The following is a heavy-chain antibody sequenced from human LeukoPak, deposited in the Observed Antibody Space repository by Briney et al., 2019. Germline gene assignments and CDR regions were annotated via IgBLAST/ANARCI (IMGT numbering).Heavy chain of an antibody. J-gene: IGHJ4*02. V-gene: IGHV3-23*01. Sequence: TGGSLRLSCAASGFTFSSYAMSWVRQAPGKGLEWVSAISGSGGSTYYADSVKGRFTISRDNSKNTLYLQMNSLRAEDTAVYYCAKIPGNRNYYGEEVDYWGQGTLVTVSS. CDR3: AKIPGNRNYYGEEVDY. CDR2: ISGSGGST. D-gene: IGHD1-7*01. CDR1: GFTFSSYA.